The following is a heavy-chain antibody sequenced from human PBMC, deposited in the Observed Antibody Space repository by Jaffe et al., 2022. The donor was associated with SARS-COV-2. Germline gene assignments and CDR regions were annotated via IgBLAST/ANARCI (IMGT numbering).Heavy chain of an antibody. Sequence: EVQLVESGGGLVKPGGSLRLSCAASGFTFSSYSMNWVRQAPGKGLEWVSSISSSSSYIYYADSVKGRFTISRDNAKNSLYLQMNSLRAEDTAVYYCARALNYYDSSGYSPWGQGTMVTVSS. D-gene: IGHD3-22*01. CDR3: ARALNYYDSSGYSP. CDR2: ISSSSSYI. J-gene: IGHJ3*01. V-gene: IGHV3-21*01. CDR1: GFTFSSYS.